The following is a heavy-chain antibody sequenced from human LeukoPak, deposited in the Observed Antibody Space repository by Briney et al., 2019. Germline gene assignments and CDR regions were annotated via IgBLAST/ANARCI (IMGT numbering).Heavy chain of an antibody. CDR1: GYTLTELS. CDR3: ARGQRVHYDFWSGYYRGNDFDY. Sequence: GASVKVSCKVSGYTLTELSMHWVRQAPGKGLEWMGGFDPEDGETIYAQKFQGRVTMTEDTSTDTAYMELSSLRSEDTAVYYCARGQRVHYDFWSGYYRGNDFDYWGQGTLVTVSS. D-gene: IGHD3-3*01. CDR2: FDPEDGET. J-gene: IGHJ4*02. V-gene: IGHV1-24*01.